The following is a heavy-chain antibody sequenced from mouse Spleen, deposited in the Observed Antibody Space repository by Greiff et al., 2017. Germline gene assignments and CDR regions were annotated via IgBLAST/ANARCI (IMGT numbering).Heavy chain of an antibody. CDR1: GYTFTDYY. D-gene: IGHD2-3*01. CDR3: ARAIYDGYYVDFDV. V-gene: IGHV1-26*01. J-gene: IGHJ1*03. CDR2: INPNNGGT. Sequence: EVQLQQSGPELVKPGASVKISCKASGYTFTDYYMNWVKQSHGKSLEWIGDINPNNGGTSYNQKFKGKATLTVDKSSSTAYMELRSLTSEDSAVYYCARAIYDGYYVDFDVWGTGTTVTVSS.